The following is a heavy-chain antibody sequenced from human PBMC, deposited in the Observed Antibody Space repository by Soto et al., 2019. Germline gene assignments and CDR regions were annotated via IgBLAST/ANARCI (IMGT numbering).Heavy chain of an antibody. V-gene: IGHV1-2*04. Sequence: ASVKVSCKASGYTFTGYYMHWVRQAPGQGLEWMGWINPNSGGTNYAQKFQGWVTMTRDTSISTAYMELSRLRSDDTAVYYCATDSGGFGELLSQFDPWGQGTLVTVSS. D-gene: IGHD3-10*01. CDR3: ATDSGGFGELLSQFDP. J-gene: IGHJ5*02. CDR1: GYTFTGYY. CDR2: INPNSGGT.